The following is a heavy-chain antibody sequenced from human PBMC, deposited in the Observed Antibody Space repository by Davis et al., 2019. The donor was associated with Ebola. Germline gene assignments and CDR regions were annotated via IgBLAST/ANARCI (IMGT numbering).Heavy chain of an antibody. D-gene: IGHD6-19*01. J-gene: IGHJ4*02. CDR3: TRDTRSSGWYGDFDS. V-gene: IGHV3-23*01. Sequence: PGGSLRLSCAASGFAFSTYPMIWVRQVPGKGLEGISSISDSGDRTYYSDSVKGRFTISRDHAKSSLYLQMNSLRDEDTAVYYCTRDTRSSGWYGDFDSWGQGTLVTVSS. CDR1: GFAFSTYP. CDR2: ISDSGDRT.